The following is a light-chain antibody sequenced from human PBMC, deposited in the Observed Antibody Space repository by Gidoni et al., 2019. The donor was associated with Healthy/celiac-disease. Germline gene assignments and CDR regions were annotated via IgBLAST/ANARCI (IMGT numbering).Light chain of an antibody. CDR1: QSISSY. CDR2: AAS. CDR3: QQSYSTPRT. J-gene: IGKJ1*01. Sequence: DIQMTQSPSYLSASVGDRVPITCRTSQSISSYLNWYQQKPGKAPKLLIYAASSLQSVVPSRCSGSGAGTDFTLTISSLQPEDFATYYCQQSYSTPRTFGQGTKVEIK. V-gene: IGKV1-39*01.